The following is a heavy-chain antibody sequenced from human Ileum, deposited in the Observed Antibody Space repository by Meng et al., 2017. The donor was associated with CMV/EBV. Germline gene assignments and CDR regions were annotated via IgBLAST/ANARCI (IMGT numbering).Heavy chain of an antibody. D-gene: IGHD6-19*01. Sequence: SETLSLTCAVYGGSFSGYYWSWIRQPPGKGLEWIGEINHSGSTYYNPSLKSRVTISVDTSKNQFSLKLSSVTAADTAVYYCARRPLGQWLVRLFDYWGQGTLVTVSS. CDR3: ARRPLGQWLVRLFDY. CDR1: GGSFSGYY. V-gene: IGHV4-34*01. CDR2: INHSGST. J-gene: IGHJ4*02.